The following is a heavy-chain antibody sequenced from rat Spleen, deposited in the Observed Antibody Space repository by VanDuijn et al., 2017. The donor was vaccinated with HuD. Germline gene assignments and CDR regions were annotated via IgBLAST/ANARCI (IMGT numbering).Heavy chain of an antibody. Sequence: QVQLKESGPGLVQPSQTLSLTCVVSGFSLADYSVHWVRQPPGKGLEWIGTISSGGHTYYDSPLKSRLSISRDTSKSQVFLKMSSLKNEDTAIYFCTRDHSYWGSYYPGGFAYWGQGTLVTVSS. V-gene: IGHV2-19*01. CDR1: GFSLADYS. CDR3: TRDHSYWGSYYPGGFAY. D-gene: IGHD1-12*02. J-gene: IGHJ3*01. CDR2: ISSGGHT.